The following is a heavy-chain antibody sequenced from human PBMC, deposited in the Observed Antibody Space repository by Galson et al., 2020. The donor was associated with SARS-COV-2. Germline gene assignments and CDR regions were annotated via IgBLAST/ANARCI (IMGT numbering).Heavy chain of an antibody. CDR1: GFTFTSYA. CDR2: FSGSGGVT. Sequence: GESLKISCAASGFTFTSYAMNWVRQAPGKGLEWVSVFSGSGGVTFYADSVKGRFTVSRDDSKNTMYLQMNSMRAEDKAVFYCARGGLFGELLVSFDYWGQGTLVTVSS. J-gene: IGHJ4*02. CDR3: ARGGLFGELLVSFDY. D-gene: IGHD3-10*01. V-gene: IGHV3-23*01.